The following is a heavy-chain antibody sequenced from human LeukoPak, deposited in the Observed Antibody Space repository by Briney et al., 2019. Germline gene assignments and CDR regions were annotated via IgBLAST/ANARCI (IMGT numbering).Heavy chain of an antibody. CDR1: GGSISSGSYY. CDR3: ARDGYSGSDAL. CDR2: IYYSGST. Sequence: SETLSLTCTVSGGSISSGSYYWGWIRQPPGKGLEWIGSIYYSGSTYYNSSLKSRVTISVDTSKNQFSLKLSSVTAADTAVYYCARDGYSGSDALWGQGTLVTVSS. V-gene: IGHV4-39*07. J-gene: IGHJ4*02. D-gene: IGHD5-12*01.